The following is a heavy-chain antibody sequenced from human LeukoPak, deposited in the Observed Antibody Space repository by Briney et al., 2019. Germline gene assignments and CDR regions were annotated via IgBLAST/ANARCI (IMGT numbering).Heavy chain of an antibody. J-gene: IGHJ4*02. CDR2: ISNDGSNI. D-gene: IGHD1-1*01. CDR3: AKDEAVGTTINLLLDY. Sequence: GGSLRPSCEASGFIFSNYGMHWVRQAPGKGLERVAVISNDGSNIYYDVSVKGRFTISRDNAKNTLYLQMNSLRVDDTAVYYCAKDEAVGTTINLLLDYWGQGTLVTVSS. V-gene: IGHV3-30*18. CDR1: GFIFSNYG.